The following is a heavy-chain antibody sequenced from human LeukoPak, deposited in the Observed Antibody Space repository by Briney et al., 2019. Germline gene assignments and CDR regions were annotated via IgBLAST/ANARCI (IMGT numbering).Heavy chain of an antibody. D-gene: IGHD2-2*01. CDR2: IYYSGST. J-gene: IGHJ5*02. CDR3: ARMREVVPAAPPSRFDP. CDR1: GGSISSSSYY. Sequence: SETLSLTCTVSGGSISSSSYYWSWIRQPPGKGLEWIGYIYYSGSTNYNPSLKSRVTISVDTSKNQFSLKLSSVTAADTAVYYCARMREVVPAAPPSRFDPWGQGTLVTVSS. V-gene: IGHV4-61*01.